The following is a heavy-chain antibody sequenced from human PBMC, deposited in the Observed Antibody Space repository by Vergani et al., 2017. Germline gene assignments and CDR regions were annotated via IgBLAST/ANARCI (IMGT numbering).Heavy chain of an antibody. CDR3: ARRLDIVATIAFDY. CDR2: ISSSGSTI. J-gene: IGHJ4*02. D-gene: IGHD5-12*01. CDR1: GFTFSSYE. Sequence: EVQLVESGGGLVQPGGSLRLSCAASGFTFSSYEMNWVRQAPGKGLEWVSYISSSGSTIYYADSVKGRFTISRDNAKNSLYLQMNSLRAEDTAVYYCARRLDIVATIAFDYWGQGTLVTVSS. V-gene: IGHV3-48*03.